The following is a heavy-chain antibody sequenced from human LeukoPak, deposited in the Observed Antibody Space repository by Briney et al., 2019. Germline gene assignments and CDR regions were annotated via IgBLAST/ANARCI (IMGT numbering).Heavy chain of an antibody. CDR1: GGTFSSYS. V-gene: IGHV1-69*05. CDR3: ASTGCSSWYCGNFEY. CDR2: IIPIFGTA. J-gene: IGHJ4*02. Sequence: SVKVSCKASGGTFSSYSISWMRQAPGQGLEWMGGIIPIFGTANYAQKFQGKVTITTDESTSTAYMELSSLRSEDTAVYYCASTGCSSWYCGNFEYWGQGTLVTVSS. D-gene: IGHD6-13*01.